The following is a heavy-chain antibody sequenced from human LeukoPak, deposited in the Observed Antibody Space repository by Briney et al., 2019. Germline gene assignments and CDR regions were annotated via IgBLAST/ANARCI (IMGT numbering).Heavy chain of an antibody. J-gene: IGHJ4*02. Sequence: GESRRLSCAASGFTFSSYWMHWVRPAPGKGLVWVSRINSDGSSTSYADSVKGRFTISRDNSKNTLYLQMNSLRAEDTSVYYCARDRNTGSSYENLFEYWGQGSLVTVSS. CDR3: ARDRNTGSSYENLFEY. D-gene: IGHD1-26*01. CDR2: INSDGSST. CDR1: GFTFSSYW. V-gene: IGHV3-74*01.